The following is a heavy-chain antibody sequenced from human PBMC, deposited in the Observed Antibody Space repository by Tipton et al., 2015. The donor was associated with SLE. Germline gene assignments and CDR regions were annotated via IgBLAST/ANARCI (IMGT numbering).Heavy chain of an antibody. CDR1: GGSISRSSYY. D-gene: IGHD1-26*01. CDR2: IYYSGST. V-gene: IGHV4-39*01. J-gene: IGHJ3*02. Sequence: TLSLTCTVSGGSISRSSYYWGWIRQPPGKGLEWIGSIYYSGSTYYNPSLKSRVTISVDTSKNQFSLKLSSVTAADTAVYYCASPGRYDAFDIWGQGTMVTVSS. CDR3: ASPGRYDAFDI.